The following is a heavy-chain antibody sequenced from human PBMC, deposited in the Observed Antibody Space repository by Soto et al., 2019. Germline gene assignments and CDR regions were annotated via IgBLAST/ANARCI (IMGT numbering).Heavy chain of an antibody. CDR1: GFTFGNFP. CDR2: IGGNGDVT. CDR3: AREGFCSVRAGGCDI. J-gene: IGHJ3*02. V-gene: IGHV3-23*01. D-gene: IGHD3-3*01. Sequence: EVQLLESGGGLVQPGGSLRLSCTASGFTFGNFPMTWVRQAPGKGLEWVSTIGGNGDVTHYADSVKGRFTISRDNSKNPLHVELSGLRAEDTALYFCAREGFCSVRAGGCDIWGQGTMVTVA.